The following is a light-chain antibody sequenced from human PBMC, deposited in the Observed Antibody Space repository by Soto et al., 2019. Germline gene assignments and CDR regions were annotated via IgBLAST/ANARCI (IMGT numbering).Light chain of an antibody. J-gene: IGKJ1*01. CDR1: QSVSSN. CDR2: GAS. CDR3: QPYNNWPPWT. V-gene: IGKV3-15*01. Sequence: EIVITHSPSTLSVSPGERATLSCRASQSVSSNLAWYQQKPGQAPRLLIYGASTRATGIPARFSGSGSGTEFTLTISSLQSEDFAVYYCQPYNNWPPWTFGQGTKV.